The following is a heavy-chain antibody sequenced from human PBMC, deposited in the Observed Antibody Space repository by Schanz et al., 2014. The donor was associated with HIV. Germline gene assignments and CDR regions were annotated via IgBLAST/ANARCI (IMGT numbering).Heavy chain of an antibody. CDR1: GYTFTSHG. J-gene: IGHJ4*02. CDR2: ISAYTGNA. V-gene: IGHV1-18*01. Sequence: QVHLVQSGAEVKKPGASVKVSCTASGYTFTSHGITWLRQAPGQGLQWMGWISAYTGNADYAQKFQGRVTMTTDTPTSTAYMELRSLTSDDTAVYYCARGQGWGATAFKFDYWGQGTLVSVSS. D-gene: IGHD1-26*01. CDR3: ARGQGWGATAFKFDY.